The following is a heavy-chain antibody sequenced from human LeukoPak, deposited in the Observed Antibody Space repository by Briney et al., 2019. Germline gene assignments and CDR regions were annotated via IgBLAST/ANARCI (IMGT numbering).Heavy chain of an antibody. V-gene: IGHV4-4*07. D-gene: IGHD1-14*01. J-gene: IGHJ3*02. CDR2: IYTSGST. Sequence: PSETLSLTCTVSVGPISSYYWGWTRRPAGKGLEGIGRIYTSGSTNYNPSLKSRVTISVDKSKNQSSLKLSSVTAADTAVYYCARPDPEGDAFDIWGQGKMVTVSS. CDR1: VGPISSYY. CDR3: ARPDPEGDAFDI.